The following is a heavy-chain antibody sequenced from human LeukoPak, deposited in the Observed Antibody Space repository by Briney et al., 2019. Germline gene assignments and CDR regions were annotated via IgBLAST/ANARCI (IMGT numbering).Heavy chain of an antibody. J-gene: IGHJ4*02. V-gene: IGHV3-21*01. CDR3: AKGSSWYYFDY. CDR2: ISSSSSYI. CDR1: GFTFSSYS. D-gene: IGHD6-13*01. Sequence: GGSLRLSCVASGFTFSSYSMNWVRQAPGKGLEWVSSISSSSSYIYYADSVKGRFTISRDNAKNSLYLQMNSLRAEDTAVYYCAKGSSWYYFDYWGQGTLVTVSS.